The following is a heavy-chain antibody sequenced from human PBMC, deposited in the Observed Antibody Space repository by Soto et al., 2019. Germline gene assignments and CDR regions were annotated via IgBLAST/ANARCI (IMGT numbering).Heavy chain of an antibody. Sequence: SETLSLTCTVSGGSISSGDYYWGWIRQPPGKGLEWIGNIFYGGGSGVAYYSPSLKSRVTISVDTSKNQFSLNMRSLTAADTAVYFCARRGGGDSLFDSWGQGKLVTVSS. CDR3: ARRGGGDSLFDS. CDR2: IFYGGGSGVA. J-gene: IGHJ4*02. CDR1: GGSISSGDYY. V-gene: IGHV4-39*01. D-gene: IGHD4-17*01.